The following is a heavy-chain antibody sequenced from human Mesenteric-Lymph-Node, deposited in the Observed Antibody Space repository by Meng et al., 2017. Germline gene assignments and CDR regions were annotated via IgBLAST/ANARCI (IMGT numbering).Heavy chain of an antibody. Sequence: GESLKISCAASGFTFDDYGMSWVRQAPGKGLEWVSGINWNGGSTGYADSVKGRFTISRDNAKNSLYLQMNSLRAEDTALYHRARSRDYYDSSGYQGYYFDYWGQGTLVTVSS. V-gene: IGHV3-20*01. CDR3: ARSRDYYDSSGYQGYYFDY. CDR1: GFTFDDYG. CDR2: INWNGGST. J-gene: IGHJ4*02. D-gene: IGHD3-22*01.